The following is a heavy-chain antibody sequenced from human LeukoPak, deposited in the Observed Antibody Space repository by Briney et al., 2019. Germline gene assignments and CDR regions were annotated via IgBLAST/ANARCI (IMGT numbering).Heavy chain of an antibody. CDR2: IYTSGST. CDR3: ARDRALLWFGEYTDYYYMDV. CDR1: GGSISSYY. Sequence: SQTLSLTCTVSGGSISSYYWSWIRQPAGKGLEWIGRIYTSGSTNYNPSLKSRVTMSVDTSKNQFSLKLSSVTAADTAVYYCARDRALLWFGEYTDYYYMDVWGKGTTVTISS. J-gene: IGHJ6*03. D-gene: IGHD3-10*01. V-gene: IGHV4-4*07.